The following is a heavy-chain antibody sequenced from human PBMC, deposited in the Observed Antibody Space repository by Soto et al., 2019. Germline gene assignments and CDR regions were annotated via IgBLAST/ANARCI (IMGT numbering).Heavy chain of an antibody. J-gene: IGHJ5*02. V-gene: IGHV4-31*03. CDR3: ARSPDWGSSPNWFDP. CDR2: IYYSGST. Sequence: QVQLQESGPGLVKPSQTLSLSCTVSGGSISSGGYYWSWIRQHPGKGLEWIGYIYYSGSTYYNPSLKSRVTISVDTSKNQFSLKLSSVTAADTAVYYCARSPDWGSSPNWFDPWGQRTLVTVSS. D-gene: IGHD7-27*01. CDR1: GGSISSGGYY.